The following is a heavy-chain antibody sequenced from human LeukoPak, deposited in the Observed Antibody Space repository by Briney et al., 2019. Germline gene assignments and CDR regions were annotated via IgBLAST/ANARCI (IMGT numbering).Heavy chain of an antibody. CDR3: AKADLPYSSSWYATPRLFDY. Sequence: RGSLRLSCAASGFTFSSYAMSWVRQAPGKGLEWVAVISYDGSNKYYADSVKGRFTISRDNSKNTLYLQMNSLRAEDTAVYYCAKADLPYSSSWYATPRLFDYWGQGTLVTVSS. CDR1: GFTFSSYA. V-gene: IGHV3-30*18. D-gene: IGHD6-13*01. J-gene: IGHJ4*02. CDR2: ISYDGSNK.